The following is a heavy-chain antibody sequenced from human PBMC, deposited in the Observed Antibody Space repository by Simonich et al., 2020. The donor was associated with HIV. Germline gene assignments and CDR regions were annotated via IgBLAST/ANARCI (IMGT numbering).Heavy chain of an antibody. V-gene: IGHV4-34*01. Sequence: QVQLQQWGAGLLKPSETLSLTCAVYGGSFSGYYWSWIRQPPGKGLEWIGEINHSGSTNYYPSLKSRVNISVDTSKNQFSLKLSSVTAADTAVYYCARLTAGGLGEYFQHWGQGTLVTVSS. D-gene: IGHD6-13*01. CDR2: INHSGST. CDR1: GGSFSGYY. CDR3: ARLTAGGLGEYFQH. J-gene: IGHJ1*01.